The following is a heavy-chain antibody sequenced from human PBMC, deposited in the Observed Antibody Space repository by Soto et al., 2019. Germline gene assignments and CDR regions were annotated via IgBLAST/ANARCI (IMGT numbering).Heavy chain of an antibody. V-gene: IGHV3-66*01. D-gene: IGHD6-19*01. CDR1: GFTVGSNY. J-gene: IGHJ2*01. CDR3: ARTKQLPDPYWYFDL. Sequence: EVQLVESGGGLVQPGGSLRLSCAVSGFTVGSNYLSWVRQAPGKGLEWVSVLYSGGHAFYADSVKGRFAISRDNSKNTLYLQMNSLSAEDTAMYYCARTKQLPDPYWYFDLWGHGTLVTVSS. CDR2: LYSGGHA.